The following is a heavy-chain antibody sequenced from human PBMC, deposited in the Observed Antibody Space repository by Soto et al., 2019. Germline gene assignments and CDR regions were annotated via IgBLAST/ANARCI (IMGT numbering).Heavy chain of an antibody. J-gene: IGHJ6*02. CDR3: ARDHSSGRYYYYYGMDV. D-gene: IGHD6-19*01. Sequence: ASVKVSCKASGYTFTDYYMHWVRQAPGQGLEWMGWINPNSGGTNYAQKFQGWVTMTRDTSISTAYMELSRLRSDDTAVYYCARDHSSGRYYYYYGMDVWGQGTTVTVSS. CDR2: INPNSGGT. CDR1: GYTFTDYY. V-gene: IGHV1-2*04.